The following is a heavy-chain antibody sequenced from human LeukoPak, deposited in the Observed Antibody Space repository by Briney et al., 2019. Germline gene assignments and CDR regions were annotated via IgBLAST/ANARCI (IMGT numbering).Heavy chain of an antibody. CDR1: GGTFSSYA. D-gene: IGHD2-15*01. CDR2: IIPILGIA. CDR3: ARGRYCSGGSCYTLDY. V-gene: IGHV1-69*04. J-gene: IGHJ4*02. Sequence: SVKVSCKSSGGTFSSYAISWVRQAPGQGLEWMGRIIPILGIANYAQKFQGRVTITADKSTSTAYMELSSLRSEDTAVYYCARGRYCSGGSCYTLDYWGQGTLVTVSS.